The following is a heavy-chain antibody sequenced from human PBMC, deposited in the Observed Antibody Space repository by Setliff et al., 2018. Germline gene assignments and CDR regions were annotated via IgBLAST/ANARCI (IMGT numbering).Heavy chain of an antibody. D-gene: IGHD3-22*01. CDR2: IFSNDEK. CDR1: GFSLSNTKMG. CDR3: ARTSDDPYYYDSRGYYYDAFDM. V-gene: IGHV2-26*01. Sequence: SGPTLVNPTETLTLACTVSGFSLSNTKMGVSWIRQPPGKALEWLAHIFSNDEKTYSPSLQTRLTISKDTSKSQVVLTMTNMDPADTGTYYCARTSDDPYYYDSRGYYYDAFDMWGQGTLVTVSS. J-gene: IGHJ3*02.